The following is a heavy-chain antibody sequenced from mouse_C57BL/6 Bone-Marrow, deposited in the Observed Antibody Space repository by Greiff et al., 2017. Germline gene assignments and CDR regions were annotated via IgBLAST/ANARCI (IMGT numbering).Heavy chain of an antibody. CDR1: GFTFSDYG. Sequence: EVQVVESGGGLVKPGGSLKLSCAASGFTFSDYGMHWVRQAPEKGLEWVAYISSGSSTIYYADTVKGRFTISRDNAKNTLFLQMTSLRSEDTAMYYCARRSEGFAYWGQGTLVTVSA. V-gene: IGHV5-17*01. D-gene: IGHD3-2*02. CDR3: ARRSEGFAY. J-gene: IGHJ3*01. CDR2: ISSGSSTI.